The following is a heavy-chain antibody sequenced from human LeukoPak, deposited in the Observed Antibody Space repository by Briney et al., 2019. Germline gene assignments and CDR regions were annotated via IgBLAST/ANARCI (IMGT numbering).Heavy chain of an antibody. D-gene: IGHD4-17*01. V-gene: IGHV3-23*01. CDR3: AKRLTPVFDRSPTVTNLYFDY. CDR2: ISGSGGST. Sequence: GSLRLSCAASGFTFSSYAMSWVRQAPGKGLEWVSAISGSGGSTYYADSVKGRFTISRDNSKNTLYLQMNSLTAEDTAVYYCAKRLTPVFDRSPTVTNLYFDYWGQGTLVTVSS. J-gene: IGHJ4*02. CDR1: GFTFSSYA.